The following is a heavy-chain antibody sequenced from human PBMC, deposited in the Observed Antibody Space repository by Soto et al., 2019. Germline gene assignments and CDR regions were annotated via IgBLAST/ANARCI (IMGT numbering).Heavy chain of an antibody. Sequence: SETLSLTCTVSGGSISSYYWSWIRQPPGKGLEWIGYIHYSGNTNYNPSLKSRVTISVDTSKNQFSLKLSSVTAADTAVYHCARVTLYGGLSYFDYWGQGTLVTVSS. J-gene: IGHJ4*02. CDR3: ARVTLYGGLSYFDY. CDR1: GGSISSYY. CDR2: IHYSGNT. D-gene: IGHD3-3*01. V-gene: IGHV4-59*01.